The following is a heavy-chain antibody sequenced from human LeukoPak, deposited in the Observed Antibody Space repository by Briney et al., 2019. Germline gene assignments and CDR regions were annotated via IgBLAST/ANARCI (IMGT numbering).Heavy chain of an antibody. J-gene: IGHJ6*02. CDR1: GYTFTSYD. Sequence: ASVKVSCKASGYTFTSYDINWVRQATGQGLEWMGWMNPNSGNTGYAQKFQGRVTMTRNTSISTAYMELSSLRSEDTAVYYCARGGKNSGWSFYYYYGMDVWAKGPRSPSP. D-gene: IGHD6-19*01. V-gene: IGHV1-8*01. CDR3: ARGGKNSGWSFYYYYGMDV. CDR2: MNPNSGNT.